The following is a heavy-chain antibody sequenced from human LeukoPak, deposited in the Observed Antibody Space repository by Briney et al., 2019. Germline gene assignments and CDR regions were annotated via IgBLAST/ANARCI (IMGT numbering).Heavy chain of an antibody. J-gene: IGHJ4*02. CDR3: ARVTTAAGDY. Sequence: GGSLRLSCAASGFTFSSYGMHWVRQAPGKGLEWVAVISYDGSNKYYADSVKGRFTISRDNSKNTLYLQMNSLRDEDTAVYYCARVTTAAGDYWGQGTLVTVSS. CDR2: ISYDGSNK. CDR1: GFTFSSYG. V-gene: IGHV3-30*03. D-gene: IGHD6-13*01.